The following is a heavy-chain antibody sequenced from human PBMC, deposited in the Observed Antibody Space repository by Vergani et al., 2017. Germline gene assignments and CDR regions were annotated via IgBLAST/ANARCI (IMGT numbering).Heavy chain of an antibody. CDR2: INPSGGHT. V-gene: IGHV1-46*03. D-gene: IGHD3-9*01. Sequence: QVQVVQSGAEVKKSGASVKVSCKTSAYTFSNYYMHWVRQAPGQGLEWMGIINPSGGHTNYAQKFQGRVTMTRDTSTSTVYMELSSLRSEDTAIYYCARGDYCILTGYRYWGQGTLVTVSA. J-gene: IGHJ4*02. CDR3: ARGDYCILTGYRY. CDR1: AYTFSNYY.